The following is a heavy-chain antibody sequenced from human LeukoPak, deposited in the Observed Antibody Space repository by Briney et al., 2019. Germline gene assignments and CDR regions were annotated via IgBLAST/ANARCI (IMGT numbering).Heavy chain of an antibody. J-gene: IGHJ5*02. V-gene: IGHV4-39*01. CDR2: IYYSGST. CDR3: ARHPLYCSGGSCYGNWFGP. D-gene: IGHD2-15*01. CDR1: GGSISSSSYY. Sequence: SETLSLTCTVSGGSISSSSYYWGWIRQPPGKGLEWIGSIYYSGSTYYNPSLKSRVTISVDTSKNQFSLKLSSVTAADTAVYYCARHPLYCSGGSCYGNWFGPWGQGTLVTVSS.